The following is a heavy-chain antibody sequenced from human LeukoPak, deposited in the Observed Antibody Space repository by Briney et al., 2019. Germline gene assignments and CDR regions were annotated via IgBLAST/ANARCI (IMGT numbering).Heavy chain of an antibody. CDR3: AKDWTTVVTPKGYYFDS. V-gene: IGHV3-23*01. J-gene: IGHJ4*02. CDR2: ISTTGGST. Sequence: GGSLRLSCAASGFSFNNYAMSWVRQAPGKGLEWVSAISTTGGSTYYADSVKGRFTISRDNSKNTLSLQMDSLRVEDTAVYYCAKDWTTVVTPKGYYFDSWGQGTLVTVSS. CDR1: GFSFNNYA. D-gene: IGHD4-23*01.